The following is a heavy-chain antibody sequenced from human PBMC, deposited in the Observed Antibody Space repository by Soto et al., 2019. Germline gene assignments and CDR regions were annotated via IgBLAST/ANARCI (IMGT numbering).Heavy chain of an antibody. CDR3: AKGGPTFLNWFGP. CDR2: ISNSSNSA. J-gene: IGHJ5*02. CDR1: GFTFSSYA. D-gene: IGHD5-12*01. Sequence: GGSLRLSCAASGFTFSSYAMNWVRQAPGKGLEWISVISNSSNSADYADSVKGRFTISRDNSKNTLYLQIKSLRAEDTAAYYCAKGGPTFLNWFGPWGQGTLVTVSS. V-gene: IGHV3-23*01.